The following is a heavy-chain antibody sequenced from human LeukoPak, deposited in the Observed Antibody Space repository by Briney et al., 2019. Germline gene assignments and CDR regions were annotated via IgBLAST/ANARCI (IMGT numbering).Heavy chain of an antibody. V-gene: IGHV1-2*02. CDR2: INPNSGGT. Sequence: GASVKVSCKASGYTFTGYYMHWVRQAPGQGLEWMGWINPNSGGTNYAQKFQGRVTMTRDTSISTAYMELSRLRSDDTAVYYCARAGCSSTSCYADYYYYYMDVWGKGTTVTISS. CDR3: ARAGCSSTSCYADYYYYYMDV. J-gene: IGHJ6*03. D-gene: IGHD2-2*01. CDR1: GYTFTGYY.